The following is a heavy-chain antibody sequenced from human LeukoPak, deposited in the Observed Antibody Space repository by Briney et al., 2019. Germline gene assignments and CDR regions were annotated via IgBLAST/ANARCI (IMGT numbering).Heavy chain of an antibody. CDR3: ARDRAFGYDFWSGYPLGNWFDP. CDR1: GYTFTSYY. CDR2: INPSGGST. D-gene: IGHD3-3*01. V-gene: IGHV1-46*01. J-gene: IGHJ5*02. Sequence: ASVKVSCKASGYTFTSYYMHWVRQAPGQGLEWMGIINPSGGSTSYAQKFQGRVTITRDTSASTAYMELSSLRSEDTAVYYCARDRAFGYDFWSGYPLGNWFDPWGQGTLVTVSS.